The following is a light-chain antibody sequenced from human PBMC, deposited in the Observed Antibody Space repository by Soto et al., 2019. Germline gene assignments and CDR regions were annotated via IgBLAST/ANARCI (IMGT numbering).Light chain of an antibody. CDR2: GAS. CDR3: QQYGSSPRT. CDR1: QSVSSNY. V-gene: IGKV3-20*01. Sequence: IVLTQSPGTLSLSPGERATLSCRASQSVSSNYLAWYQQKPGQAPRLLIYGASSRATGIPHRFSGSGSGTDFTLTISRLEPEDFAVYYCQQYGSSPRTFGQGTKVEIK. J-gene: IGKJ1*01.